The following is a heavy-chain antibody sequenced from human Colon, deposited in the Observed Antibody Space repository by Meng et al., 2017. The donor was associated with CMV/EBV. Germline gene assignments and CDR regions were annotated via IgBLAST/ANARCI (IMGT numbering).Heavy chain of an antibody. CDR3: ARSPQWLAFDY. CDR2: ISGSGGST. CDR1: GFTFSDYA. J-gene: IGHJ4*02. D-gene: IGHD6-19*01. Sequence: GESLKISCAASGFTFSDYAMGWVRQAPGKGLEWVSAISGSGGSTYYADSVKGRFTISRDNSKNTLYLQMNSLRAEDTAVYYCARSPQWLAFDYWGQGTLVTVSS. V-gene: IGHV3-23*01.